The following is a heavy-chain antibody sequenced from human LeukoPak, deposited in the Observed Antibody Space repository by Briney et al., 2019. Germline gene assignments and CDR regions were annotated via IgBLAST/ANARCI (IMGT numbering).Heavy chain of an antibody. J-gene: IGHJ4*02. CDR1: GGSFSGYY. CDR2: INHSGST. D-gene: IGHD3-22*01. Sequence: SSETLSLTCAVYGGSFSGYYWSWIRQPPGKGLEWIGEINHSGSTNYNPSLKSRVTISVDTSKNQFSLKLSSVTAADTAVYYCAPWGDYYDSSGYWGQGTLVTVSS. V-gene: IGHV4-34*01. CDR3: APWGDYYDSSGY.